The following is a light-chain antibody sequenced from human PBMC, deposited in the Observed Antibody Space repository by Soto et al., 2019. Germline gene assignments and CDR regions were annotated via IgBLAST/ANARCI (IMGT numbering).Light chain of an antibody. CDR2: WAS. Sequence: DIVMTQSPDSLAVSLGERATINCKSSQSVLYSSNNKNYLAWYRQKPRQPPKLLIYWASTRESGVPDRFSGSGSGADFTLTISTLQAEDVAVYYCQQYYSTPYTFGQGTKLEIK. J-gene: IGKJ2*01. CDR1: QSVLYSSNNKNY. CDR3: QQYYSTPYT. V-gene: IGKV4-1*01.